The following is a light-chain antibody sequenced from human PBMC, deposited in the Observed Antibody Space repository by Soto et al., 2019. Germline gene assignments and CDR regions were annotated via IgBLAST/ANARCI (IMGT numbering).Light chain of an antibody. J-gene: IGLJ1*01. V-gene: IGLV2-14*03. CDR3: ASYTPTNPDTPFV. CDR2: DVT. Sequence: QSALTQPASVSGSPKQSVTISCSGLSRDVRNNRYVSWYQQCPGKAPKLIIYDVTHRPSGVSVRFSGFKSGDSASLTISGLQTEDEADYYCASYTPTNPDTPFVFGSGTKLTVL. CDR1: SRDVRNNRY.